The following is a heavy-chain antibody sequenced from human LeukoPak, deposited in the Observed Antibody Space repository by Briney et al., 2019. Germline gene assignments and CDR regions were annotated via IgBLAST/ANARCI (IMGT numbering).Heavy chain of an antibody. D-gene: IGHD6-19*01. CDR3: TREGSGSSNYPHFDY. V-gene: IGHV3-49*03. J-gene: IGHJ4*02. Sequence: GGSLRLSSTASGFTFGDYAMSWFRQAQGEGLECVGLISSKPYGATTEYVASVKGRFFISRDDSKSIAYLQMNSLKTEDTAVYYCTREGSGSSNYPHFDYWGQGTLVTVSS. CDR1: GFTFGDYA. CDR2: ISSKPYGATT.